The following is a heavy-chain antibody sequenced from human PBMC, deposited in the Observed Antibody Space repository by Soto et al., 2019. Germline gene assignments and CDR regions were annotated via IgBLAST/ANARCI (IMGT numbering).Heavy chain of an antibody. CDR2: MNPNSGNT. D-gene: IGHD6-19*01. Sequence: ASVKVSCKASGYTFTSYDINWVRQATGQGLEWMGWMNPNSGNTGYAQKFQGRVTMTRNTSISTAYMELSSLRSEDTAVYYCARGRKQWLALSSVAFDIRGQRTMVTVSS. J-gene: IGHJ3*02. CDR3: ARGRKQWLALSSVAFDI. CDR1: GYTFTSYD. V-gene: IGHV1-8*01.